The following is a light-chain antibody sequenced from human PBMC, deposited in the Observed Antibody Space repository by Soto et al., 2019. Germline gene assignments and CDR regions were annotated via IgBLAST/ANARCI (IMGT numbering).Light chain of an antibody. Sequence: QSVLTQPASVSASPGQSISISCTATSSDVGAYNYVSWYQRYPGKGPKLIIYDVNNRPSGVSNRVSVSKSGNTVSLPISGLQADCEAEYFCTLYTTGSTRYVFGTGSKGTV. CDR3: TLYTTGSTRYV. CDR2: DVN. V-gene: IGLV2-14*03. CDR1: SSDVGAYNY. J-gene: IGLJ1*01.